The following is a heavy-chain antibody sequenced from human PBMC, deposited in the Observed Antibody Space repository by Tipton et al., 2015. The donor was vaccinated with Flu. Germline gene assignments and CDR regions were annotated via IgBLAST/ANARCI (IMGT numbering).Heavy chain of an antibody. Sequence: TLSLTCSVSGDFIDSRHLWGWIRQPPGQGLQWIGNVHRSGNAYYNSSLQSRVAISVDTSKNQFSLKLYSVTATDTAIYYCARRDFSNYVSEPKNWFDRWGQGTLVTVSS. D-gene: IGHD4-11*01. J-gene: IGHJ5*02. CDR3: ARRDFSNYVSEPKNWFDR. CDR2: VHRSGNA. CDR1: GDFIDSRHL. V-gene: IGHV4-38-2*01.